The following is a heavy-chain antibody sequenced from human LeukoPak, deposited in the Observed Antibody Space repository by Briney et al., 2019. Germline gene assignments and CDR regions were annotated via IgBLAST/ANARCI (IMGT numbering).Heavy chain of an antibody. D-gene: IGHD6-19*01. Sequence: SETLSLTCAVYGGSFSGYYWSWIRQPPGKGLEWIGEINHSGSTNYNPSLKSRVTISVDTSKNQFSLKLSSVTAADTAVYYCVRDGGWAFDIWGQGAMVTVSS. V-gene: IGHV4-34*01. CDR2: INHSGST. CDR1: GGSFSGYY. CDR3: VRDGGWAFDI. J-gene: IGHJ3*02.